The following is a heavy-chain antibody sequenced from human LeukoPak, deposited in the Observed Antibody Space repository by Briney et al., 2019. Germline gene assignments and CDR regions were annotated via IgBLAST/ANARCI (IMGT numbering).Heavy chain of an antibody. CDR1: GYTFTSYA. CDR3: ALHSYDSSGYYPEEDAFDI. J-gene: IGHJ3*02. CDR2: MNPNSGNT. V-gene: IGHV1-8*02. Sequence: GASVKVSCKASGYTFTSYAMHWVRQAPGQRLEWMGWMNPNSGNTGYAQKFQGRVTMTRNTSISTAYMELSSLRSEDTAVYYCALHSYDSSGYYPEEDAFDIWGQGTMVTVSS. D-gene: IGHD3-22*01.